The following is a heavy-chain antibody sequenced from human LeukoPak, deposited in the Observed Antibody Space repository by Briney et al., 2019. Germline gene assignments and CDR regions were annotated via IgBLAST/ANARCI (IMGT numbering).Heavy chain of an antibody. J-gene: IGHJ4*02. Sequence: GGSLRLSCAASGFTFSSYSMNWVRQAPGKGLEWVSYISSSSSTIYYADSVKGRFTISRDNAKNSLYLQMNSLRAEDTAVYYCASEIGESVDYWGQGTLVTVSS. CDR1: GFTFSSYS. CDR3: ASEIGESVDY. D-gene: IGHD3-10*01. V-gene: IGHV3-48*04. CDR2: ISSSSSTI.